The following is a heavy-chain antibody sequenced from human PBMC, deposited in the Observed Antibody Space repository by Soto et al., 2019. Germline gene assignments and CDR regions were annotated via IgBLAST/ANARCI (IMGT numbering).Heavy chain of an antibody. D-gene: IGHD3-9*01. Sequence: QVQLQQWGAGLLKPSETLSLTCAVYGGSFSGYYWSWIRQPPRKGLEWIGEINHSGSSNYNPSLQSRVTISVETSKNQFSLTLSSVTAADTAVYYCARSRRILTGYYSAFDIWGQGTMVTVSS. CDR1: GGSFSGYY. V-gene: IGHV4-34*01. CDR2: INHSGSS. J-gene: IGHJ3*02. CDR3: ARSRRILTGYYSAFDI.